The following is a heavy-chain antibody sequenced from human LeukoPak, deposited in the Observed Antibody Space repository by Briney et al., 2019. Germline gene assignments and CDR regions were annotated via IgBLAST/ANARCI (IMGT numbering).Heavy chain of an antibody. Sequence: ASVKVSCKASGYTFTGYYMHWVRQAPGQGPEWMGWLNPNSGGTNYAQNFQARVTMTRDTSITTAYMELSRLTSDDTAVYYCARGAHSGSYLLIDYWGQGTLVTVSS. V-gene: IGHV1-2*02. D-gene: IGHD1-26*01. CDR2: LNPNSGGT. CDR1: GYTFTGYY. J-gene: IGHJ4*02. CDR3: ARGAHSGSYLLIDY.